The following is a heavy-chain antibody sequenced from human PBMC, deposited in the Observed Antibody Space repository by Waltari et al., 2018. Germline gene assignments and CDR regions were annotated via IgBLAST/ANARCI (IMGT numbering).Heavy chain of an antibody. J-gene: IGHJ5*02. V-gene: IGHV3-48*03. CDR3: VRGGFCSGGRCFSSSVWFDP. CDR2: NTRGGNTT. CDR1: GFRFRGFE. D-gene: IGHD2-15*01. Sequence: EVQRVGSGGGWVQPGGSRRLSCVAAGFRFRGFEMNWVGRALGRGLKWSSYNTRGGNTTHYADSVRGRFTISRDNANNSLFLEMTGLRVDDTAVYYCVRGGFCSGGRCFSSSVWFDPWGQGNLVTVSS.